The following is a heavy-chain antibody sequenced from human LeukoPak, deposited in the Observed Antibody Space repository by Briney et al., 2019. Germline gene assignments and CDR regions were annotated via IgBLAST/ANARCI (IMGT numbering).Heavy chain of an antibody. Sequence: GGSLRLTCAASGFTFDDYGMSWVRQAPGKGLEWVSAINWNGGSTGYADSVKGRFTISRDNAKNSLYLQMNSPRAEDTALYYCARGTTLAAAGTPFDYWGQGTLVTVSS. D-gene: IGHD6-13*01. CDR1: GFTFDDYG. J-gene: IGHJ4*02. CDR2: INWNGGST. V-gene: IGHV3-20*04. CDR3: ARGTTLAAAGTPFDY.